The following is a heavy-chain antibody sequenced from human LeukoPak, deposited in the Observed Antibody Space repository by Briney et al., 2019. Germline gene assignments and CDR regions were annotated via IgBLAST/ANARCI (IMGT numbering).Heavy chain of an antibody. J-gene: IGHJ5*02. V-gene: IGHV1-8*03. D-gene: IGHD3-10*01. CDR1: GYTFTSYD. CDR2: MNPNSGNT. CDR3: ARGQVTMVRGVIRPVWFDP. Sequence: ASVKVSCKASGYTFTSYDINWVRQATGQGLEWMGWMNPNSGNTGYAQKFQGRVTITRNTSISTAYMELSSLRSEDTAVYYCARGQVTMVRGVIRPVWFDPWGQGTLVTVSS.